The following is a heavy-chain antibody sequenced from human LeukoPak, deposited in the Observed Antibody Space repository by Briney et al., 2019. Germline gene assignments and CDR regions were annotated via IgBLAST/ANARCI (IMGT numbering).Heavy chain of an antibody. D-gene: IGHD6-13*01. J-gene: IGHJ5*02. CDR3: ALSIAAAGIALPGRFDP. V-gene: IGHV4-39*07. CDR2: INHSGST. CDR1: GGSISTSGYY. Sequence: PSETLSLTCTVSGGSISTSGYYWSWIRQPPGKGLEWIGEINHSGSTNYNPSLKSRVTISVDTSKNQFSLKLSSVTAADTAVYYCALSIAAAGIALPGRFDPWGQGTLVTVSS.